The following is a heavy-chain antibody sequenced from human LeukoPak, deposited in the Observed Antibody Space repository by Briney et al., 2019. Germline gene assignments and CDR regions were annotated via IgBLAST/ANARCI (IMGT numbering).Heavy chain of an antibody. Sequence: GGSLRLSCAASGFTFSSYAMSWVRQAPRKGLEWVSIIGGSGSPTYYADSVKGRFTISRDNSKNTLYLQMNSLRAEDTAVYYCAKKVAGIYSFDVWGRGTMVTVA. CDR1: GFTFSSYA. J-gene: IGHJ3*01. CDR2: IGGSGSPT. D-gene: IGHD1-26*01. V-gene: IGHV3-23*01. CDR3: AKKVAGIYSFDV.